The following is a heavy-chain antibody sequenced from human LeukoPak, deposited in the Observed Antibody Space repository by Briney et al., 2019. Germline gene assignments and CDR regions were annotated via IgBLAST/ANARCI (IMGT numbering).Heavy chain of an antibody. CDR1: GGSISSSNW. Sequence: SETLSLTCAVSGGSISSSNWWSWVRQPPGKGLEWIGEIYHSGSTNYNPSLKSRVTISVDKSKNQFSLKLSSVTAADKAVYYCARVHSYGYYYYYGMDVWGQGTTVTVSS. J-gene: IGHJ6*02. CDR3: ARVHSYGYYYYYGMDV. V-gene: IGHV4-4*02. D-gene: IGHD5-18*01. CDR2: IYHSGST.